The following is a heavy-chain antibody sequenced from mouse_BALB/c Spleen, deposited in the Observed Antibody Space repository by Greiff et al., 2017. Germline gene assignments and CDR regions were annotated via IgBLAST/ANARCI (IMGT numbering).Heavy chain of an antibody. Sequence: VQLQQSGAELAKPGASVKMSCKASGYTFTSYWMHWVKQRPGQGLEWIGYINPSTGYTEYNQKFKDKATLTADKSSSTAYMQLSSLTSEDSAVYYCASYDYDGYYYAMDYWGQGTSVTVSS. CDR1: GYTFTSYW. V-gene: IGHV1-7*01. CDR3: ASYDYDGYYYAMDY. J-gene: IGHJ4*01. D-gene: IGHD2-4*01. CDR2: INPSTGYT.